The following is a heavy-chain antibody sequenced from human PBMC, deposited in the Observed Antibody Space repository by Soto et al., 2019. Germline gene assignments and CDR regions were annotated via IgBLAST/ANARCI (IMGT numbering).Heavy chain of an antibody. CDR1: GYTFTSYG. D-gene: IGHD2-2*01. CDR2: ISAYNGNT. Sequence: ASVKVSCKASGYTFTSYGISWVRQAPGQGLEWMGWISAYNGNTNYAQKLQGRVTMTTDTSTSTAYMELRSLRSDDTAVYYCARIIVVVPAATGAYYYYGMDVWGQGTTVTVSS. CDR3: ARIIVVVPAATGAYYYYGMDV. J-gene: IGHJ6*02. V-gene: IGHV1-18*01.